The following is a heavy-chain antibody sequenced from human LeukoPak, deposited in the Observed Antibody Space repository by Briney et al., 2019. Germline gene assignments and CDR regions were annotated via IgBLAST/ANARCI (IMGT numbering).Heavy chain of an antibody. CDR1: GYTFTSYG. V-gene: IGHV1-69*05. CDR3: ARGRTKVDYDFWSGYLFDY. CDR2: IIPIFGTA. D-gene: IGHD3-3*01. Sequence: SVKVSCKASGYTFTSYGISWVRQAPGQGLEWMGRIIPIFGTANYAQKFQGRVTITTDESTSTAYMELSSLRSEDTAVYYCARGRTKVDYDFWSGYLFDYWGQGTLVTVSS. J-gene: IGHJ4*02.